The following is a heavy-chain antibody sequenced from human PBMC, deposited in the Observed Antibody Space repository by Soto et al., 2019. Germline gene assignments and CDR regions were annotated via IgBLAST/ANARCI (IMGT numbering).Heavy chain of an antibody. V-gene: IGHV3-21*05. CDR3: AGVGYYYYGMDV. Sequence: GGSLRLSCAASGFTFSSYSMNWVRQAPGKGLEWVSYISSSSSYIYYADSVKGRFTISRDNAKNSLYLQMNSLRAEDTAVYYCAGVGYYYYGMDVWGQGTTVTVSS. CDR1: GFTFSSYS. CDR2: ISSSSSYI. J-gene: IGHJ6*02.